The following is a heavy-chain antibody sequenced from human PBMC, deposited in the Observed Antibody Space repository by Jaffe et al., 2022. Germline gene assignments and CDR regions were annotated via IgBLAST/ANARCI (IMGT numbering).Heavy chain of an antibody. J-gene: IGHJ3*02. D-gene: IGHD3-9*01. CDR2: TYYRSKWYN. V-gene: IGHV6-1*01. CDR1: GDSVSSNSAA. CDR3: ARDKAYYDILTGSPMLLPHAFDI. Sequence: QVQLQQSGPGLVKPSQTLSLTCAISGDSVSSNSAAWNWIRQSPSRGLEWLGRTYYRSKWYNDYAVSVKSRITINPDTSKNQFSLQLNSVTPEDTAVYYCARDKAYYDILTGSPMLLPHAFDIWGQGTMVTVSS.